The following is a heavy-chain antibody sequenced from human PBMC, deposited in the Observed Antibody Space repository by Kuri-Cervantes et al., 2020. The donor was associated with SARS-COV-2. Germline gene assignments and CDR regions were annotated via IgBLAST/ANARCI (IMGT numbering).Heavy chain of an antibody. V-gene: IGHV3-23*01. CDR3: AKAIVVVPAALPNFDY. Sequence: GGSLRFSCAASGFTFSSYAMSWVRQAPGKGLEWVSAISGSGGSTYYADSVKGRFTISRDNSKNTLYLQMNSLRAEDTAVYYCAKAIVVVPAALPNFDYWGQGTLVPVAS. CDR1: GFTFSSYA. CDR2: ISGSGGST. J-gene: IGHJ4*02. D-gene: IGHD2-2*01.